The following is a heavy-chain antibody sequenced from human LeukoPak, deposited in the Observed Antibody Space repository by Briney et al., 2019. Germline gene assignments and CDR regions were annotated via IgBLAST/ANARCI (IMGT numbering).Heavy chain of an antibody. D-gene: IGHD6-13*01. CDR3: ARDGSSSWYRIYFYYMDV. J-gene: IGHJ6*03. Sequence: ASVKVSCKASGYTSTGYYMHWVRQAPGQGLEWMGWINPNSGGTNYAQKFQGRVTMTRDTSISTAYMELSRLRSDDTAVYYCARDGSSSWYRIYFYYMDVWGKGTTVTVSS. V-gene: IGHV1-2*02. CDR2: INPNSGGT. CDR1: GYTSTGYY.